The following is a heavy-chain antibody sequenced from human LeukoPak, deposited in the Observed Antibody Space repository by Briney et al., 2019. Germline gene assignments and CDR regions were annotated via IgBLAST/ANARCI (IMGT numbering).Heavy chain of an antibody. D-gene: IGHD6-13*01. V-gene: IGHV1-2*02. J-gene: IGHJ6*03. Sequence: SVKVSCKASGYTFTGYYMHWVRQAPGQGLEWMGWINPNSGGTNYAQKFQGRVTMTRDTSISTAYMELSRLRSDDTAVYYCARDLLAAADFYYYYYMDVWGKGTTVTVSS. CDR1: GYTFTGYY. CDR3: ARDLLAAADFYYYYYMDV. CDR2: INPNSGGT.